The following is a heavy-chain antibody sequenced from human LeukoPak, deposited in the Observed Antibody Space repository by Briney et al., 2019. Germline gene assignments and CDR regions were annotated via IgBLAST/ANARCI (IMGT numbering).Heavy chain of an antibody. CDR3: ARNQDYGVYNSVGAFDI. CDR2: IWYDGSNK. CDR1: GFTFSSYG. V-gene: IGHV3-33*01. J-gene: IGHJ3*02. Sequence: PGGSLRLSCAASGFTFSSYGMHRVRQAPGKGLEWVAVIWYDGSNKYYADSVKGRFTISRDNSKNTLYLQMNSLRAEDTAVYYCARNQDYGVYNSVGAFDIWGQGTMVTVSS. D-gene: IGHD4-17*01.